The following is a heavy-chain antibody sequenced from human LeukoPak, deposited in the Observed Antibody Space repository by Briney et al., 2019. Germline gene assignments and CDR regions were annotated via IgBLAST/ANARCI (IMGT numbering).Heavy chain of an antibody. J-gene: IGHJ5*02. CDR2: IYSSGST. CDR3: ARDHCSGGSCYPGWFDP. V-gene: IGHV4-59*01. CDR1: GGSISSYY. Sequence: SETLSLTCTVSGGSISSYYWNWIRLPPGKGLEWIGDIYSSGSTIYNPSLKSRVTISIDTSRNPFSLRLSSVTAADTAVYYCARDHCSGGSCYPGWFDPWGQGTLVTVSS. D-gene: IGHD2-15*01.